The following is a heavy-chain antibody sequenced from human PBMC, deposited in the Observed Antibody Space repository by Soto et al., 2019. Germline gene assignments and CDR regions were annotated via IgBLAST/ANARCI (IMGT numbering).Heavy chain of an antibody. V-gene: IGHV3-30-3*01. J-gene: IGHJ5*02. CDR1: GFTCSSYA. CDR3: ARDRVGP. Sequence: GGSLRLSCAASGFTCSSYAMHWVRQAPGKGLEWVAVISYDGSNKYYADSVKGRFTISRDNSKNTLYLQMNSLRAEDTAVYYCARDRVGPWGQGTLVTVSS. CDR2: ISYDGSNK.